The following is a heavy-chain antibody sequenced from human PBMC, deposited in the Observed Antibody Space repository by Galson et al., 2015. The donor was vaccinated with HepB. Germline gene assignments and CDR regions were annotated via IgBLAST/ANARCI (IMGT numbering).Heavy chain of an antibody. V-gene: IGHV1-69*06. CDR2: IIPIFGPT. CDR3: ATAASLTTGTTDSLNRYYYGMDV. Sequence: SVKVSCKASGGTFSSYAIFWVRQAPGQGLEWMGQIIPIFGPTNYAQKFQGRVTITADKSTRTAYMELSSLRSEDTAVYFCATAASLTTGTTDSLNRYYYGMDVWGQGTAVTVSS. D-gene: IGHD1-1*01. J-gene: IGHJ6*02. CDR1: GGTFSSYA.